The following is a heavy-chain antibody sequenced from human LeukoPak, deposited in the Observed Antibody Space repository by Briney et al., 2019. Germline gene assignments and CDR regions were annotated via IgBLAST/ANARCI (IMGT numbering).Heavy chain of an antibody. CDR3: ARVTYDWAGAFDI. J-gene: IGHJ3*02. CDR2: MNPNSGNT. CDR1: GYTFTSYG. Sequence: SVKVXCKASGYTFTSYGISWVRQATGQGLEWMGWMNPNSGNTGYAQKFQGWVTMTRDTSISTAYMELSRLRSDNTAVYYCARVTYDWAGAFDIWGQGTMATVSS. D-gene: IGHD3-9*01. V-gene: IGHV1-8*02.